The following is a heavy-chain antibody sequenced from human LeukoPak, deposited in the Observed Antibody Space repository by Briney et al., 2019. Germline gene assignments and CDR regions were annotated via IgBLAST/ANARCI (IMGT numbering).Heavy chain of an antibody. Sequence: SVKVSCKASGLTFTSSAMQWVRLARGQRLEWIGWIVVGSGNTNCAQKFQERVTITRDMSTSSVYMELSSLRSEDPAMYYCAARSPYYYDSSGPWVPDYWGQGTLVTVSS. J-gene: IGHJ4*02. CDR3: AARSPYYYDSSGPWVPDY. CDR2: IVVGSGNT. D-gene: IGHD3-22*01. V-gene: IGHV1-58*02. CDR1: GLTFTSSA.